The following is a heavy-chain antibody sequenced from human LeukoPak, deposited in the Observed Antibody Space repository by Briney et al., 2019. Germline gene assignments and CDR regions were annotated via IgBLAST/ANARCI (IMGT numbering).Heavy chain of an antibody. Sequence: GGSLRLSCAVSGFTVSSNYMSWVRQAPGKGLEWVSIIYSSGSTNYADSVKGRFTISRDNSKNTLYLQTDSLRAEDTAVYYCARRGYGDYAPFDYWGQGTLVTVSS. J-gene: IGHJ4*02. CDR3: ARRGYGDYAPFDY. D-gene: IGHD4-17*01. CDR1: GFTVSSNY. V-gene: IGHV3-66*04. CDR2: IYSSGST.